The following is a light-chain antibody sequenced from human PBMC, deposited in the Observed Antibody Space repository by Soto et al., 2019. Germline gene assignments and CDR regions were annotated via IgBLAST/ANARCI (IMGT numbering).Light chain of an antibody. V-gene: IGKV1-39*01. J-gene: IGKJ1*01. Sequence: DIQITQSPSSRSASIGDRVTITCRASQTVNTYLHWYQQKPGKAPKPLIYAASNLHSGVRSRFSCSGAGTNCTRTLNSLQPEDFPTYYCQQGYSNPWTFGQGTKVDIK. CDR3: QQGYSNPWT. CDR1: QTVNTY. CDR2: AAS.